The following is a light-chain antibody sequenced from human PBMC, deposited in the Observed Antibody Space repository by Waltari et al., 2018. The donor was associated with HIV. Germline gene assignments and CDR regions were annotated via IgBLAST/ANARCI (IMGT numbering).Light chain of an antibody. CDR2: DTS. Sequence: DIVLTQSPATPPLPLGERALLSCRASQSLSRHLAWYQQKSGQAPRLLIYDTSSRAPGTPGMFSDSGSGTDFTLTITAVQPGDFAIYYGQQRSSWPSLTFGGGTRVETK. CDR3: QQRSSWPSLT. CDR1: QSLSRH. V-gene: IGKV3-11*01. J-gene: IGKJ4*01.